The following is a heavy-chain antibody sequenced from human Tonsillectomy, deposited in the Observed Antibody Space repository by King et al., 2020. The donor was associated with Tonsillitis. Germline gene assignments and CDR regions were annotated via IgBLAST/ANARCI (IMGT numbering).Heavy chain of an antibody. Sequence: LQLQESGPGLVKPSETLSLTCTVSGGSISSSSYYWGWIRQPPGKGLEWIGSIYYSGSTYYNPSLKSRVTISVDTSKNQFSLKLSSVTAADTAVYYCARLAVAGFIYFLGQGTLVTVSS. D-gene: IGHD6-19*01. CDR1: GGSISSSSYY. V-gene: IGHV4-39*07. CDR2: IYYSGST. J-gene: IGHJ4*02. CDR3: ARLAVAGFIYF.